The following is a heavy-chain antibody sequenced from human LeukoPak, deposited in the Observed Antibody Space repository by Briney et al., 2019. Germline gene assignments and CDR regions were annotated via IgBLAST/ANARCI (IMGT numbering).Heavy chain of an antibody. CDR2: IYTSGST. V-gene: IGHV4-4*07. D-gene: IGHD5-12*01. J-gene: IGHJ6*03. CDR3: AREGSGYDYDYYYYMDV. Sequence: SETLSLTCTVSGGPISSYYWSWIRQPAGKGLEWIGRIYTSGSTNYNPSLKSRVTMSVDTSKNQFSLKLSSVTAADTAVYYCAREGSGYDYDYYYYMDVWGKGTTVTISS. CDR1: GGPISSYY.